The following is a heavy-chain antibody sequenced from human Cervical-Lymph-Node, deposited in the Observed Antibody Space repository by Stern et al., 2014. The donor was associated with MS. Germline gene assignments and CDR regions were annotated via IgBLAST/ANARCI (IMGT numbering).Heavy chain of an antibody. J-gene: IGHJ4*02. Sequence: QVQLVESGAEVKKPGASVKVSCKASGYTFTNYYINWVQQAPGQGLEWMGWINSNDGRTNYAQKSQGSVTMTRDTSITTAYLELTILRSDDTAVYYCARGRGDARPYYFDYWGQGTLVTVSS. CDR2: INSNDGRT. CDR3: ARGRGDARPYYFDY. V-gene: IGHV1-2*02. CDR1: GYTFTNYY. D-gene: IGHD4-17*01.